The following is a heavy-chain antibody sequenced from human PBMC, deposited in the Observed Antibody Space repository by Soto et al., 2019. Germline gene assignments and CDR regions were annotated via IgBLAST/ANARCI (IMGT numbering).Heavy chain of an antibody. CDR1: GGSISSGGYY. J-gene: IGHJ4*02. V-gene: IGHV4-31*03. CDR3: ARLGQQDRLNYYDSSGYYYVGY. Sequence: SETLSLTCTVSGGSISSGGYYWSWIRQHPGKGLEWIGYIYYSGSTYYNPSLKSRVTISVDTSKNQFSLKLSSVTAAATAVYYCARLGQQDRLNYYDSSGYYYVGYWGQGTLVTVSS. D-gene: IGHD3-22*01. CDR2: IYYSGST.